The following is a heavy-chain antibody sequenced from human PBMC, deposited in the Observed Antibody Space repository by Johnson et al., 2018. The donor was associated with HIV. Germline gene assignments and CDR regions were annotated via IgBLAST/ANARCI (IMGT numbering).Heavy chain of an antibody. CDR1: GFTFSDYY. V-gene: IGHV3-7*01. D-gene: IGHD3-10*01. J-gene: IGHJ3*02. CDR2: IKQDGSEK. CDR3: ARVPILWFGELSGLGAFDI. Sequence: VQLVESGGGLVKPGGSLRLSCAASGFTFSDYYMSWIRQAPGKGLEWVANIKQDGSEKYYVESVKGRFTISRDNAKNSLYLQMNSLRAEDTAVYYCARVPILWFGELSGLGAFDIWGQGTMVTVSS.